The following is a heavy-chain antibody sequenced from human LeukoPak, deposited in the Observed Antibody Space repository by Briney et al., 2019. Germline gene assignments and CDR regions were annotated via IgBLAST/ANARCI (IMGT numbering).Heavy chain of an antibody. J-gene: IGHJ4*02. D-gene: IGHD6-13*01. CDR3: ARSWYMDSPFDY. Sequence: GGSLRLSCAASGFTVSSNYMSWVRQAPGKGLEWVSVIYSGGSTYYADSVKGRFTISRDNSKNTLYLQMNSLRAEDTAVYYCARSWYMDSPFDYWGQGTLVPGSS. V-gene: IGHV3-53*01. CDR2: IYSGGST. CDR1: GFTVSSNY.